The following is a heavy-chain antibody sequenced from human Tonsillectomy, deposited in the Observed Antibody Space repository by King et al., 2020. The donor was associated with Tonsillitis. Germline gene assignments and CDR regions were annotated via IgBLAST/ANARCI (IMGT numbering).Heavy chain of an antibody. Sequence: VQLVESGGGLVKPGGSPRLSCEASGFTFSKYNMHWVRQVPGKGLEGVSSITSSSSYIYYDESVKGRFTISRDNAKNSLYLQMNTRRAEETAVYHCARDSDDFWSGYYYVWGQGTLVTVSS. CDR1: GFTFSKYN. J-gene: IGHJ4*02. D-gene: IGHD3-3*01. V-gene: IGHV3-21*01. CDR3: ARDSDDFWSGYYYV. CDR2: ITSSSSYI.